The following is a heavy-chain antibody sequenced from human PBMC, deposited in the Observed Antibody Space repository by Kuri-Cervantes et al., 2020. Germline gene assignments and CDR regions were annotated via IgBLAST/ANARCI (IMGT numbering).Heavy chain of an antibody. CDR3: AKLQYSSFLYDY. V-gene: IGHV3-23*01. CDR2: ISGSGGST. CDR1: GFTFSSYA. Sequence: GESLKISCAASGFTFSSYAMSWVRRAPGKGLEWVSAISGSGGSTYYADSVKGRFTISRDNSKNTLYLQMNSLRAEDTAVYYCAKLQYSSFLYDYWGQGTLVTVSS. J-gene: IGHJ4*02. D-gene: IGHD6-6*01.